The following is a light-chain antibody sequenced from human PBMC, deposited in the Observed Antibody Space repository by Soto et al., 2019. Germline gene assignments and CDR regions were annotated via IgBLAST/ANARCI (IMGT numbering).Light chain of an antibody. J-gene: IGKJ5*01. CDR1: QGISSY. V-gene: IGKV1-9*01. CDR2: AAS. CDR3: QPLDTYST. Sequence: DIQLTQSPSFLSASVGDRVTITCRASQGISSYLAWYQQKPGKAPKLLIYAASTLQSGVPSRFSGSGSGTEFTLTISSLQPEDFATYYCQPLDTYSTFGRGTRLEIK.